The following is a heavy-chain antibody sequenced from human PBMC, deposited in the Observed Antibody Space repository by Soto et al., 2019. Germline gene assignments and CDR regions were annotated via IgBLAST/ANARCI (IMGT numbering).Heavy chain of an antibody. V-gene: IGHV4-31*03. CDR2: IFYSGTT. Sequence: QVQLQESGPGLVKPSQTLSLTCTVSGGSISSGGYYWSWIRKHPGKGLEWIGYIFYSGTTYYNPSLKSRATTSVDTSKNQFALKMSSLTAADTAVYYCARSFDPGGQGTLVTVSS. CDR3: ARSFDP. CDR1: GGSISSGGYY. J-gene: IGHJ5*02.